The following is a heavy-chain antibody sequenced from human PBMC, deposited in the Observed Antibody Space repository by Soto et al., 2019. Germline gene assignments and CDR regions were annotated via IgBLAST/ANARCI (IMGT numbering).Heavy chain of an antibody. CDR3: AREVTGSGPYYFDY. CDR1: GGSVSSGSYY. D-gene: IGHD3-10*01. Sequence: SETLSLTCTVCGGSVSSGSYYWSWIRQPPGKGLEWIGYIYYSGSTNYNPSLKSRVTISVDTSKNQFTLKLSSVTAADTAVYYCAREVTGSGPYYFDYWGQGTLVTVSS. V-gene: IGHV4-61*01. J-gene: IGHJ4*02. CDR2: IYYSGST.